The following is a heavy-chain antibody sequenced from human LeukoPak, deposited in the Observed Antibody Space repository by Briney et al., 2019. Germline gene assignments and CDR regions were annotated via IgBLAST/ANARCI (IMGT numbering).Heavy chain of an antibody. J-gene: IGHJ4*02. CDR3: ARGPWSSSFGELYFDY. D-gene: IGHD3-10*01. CDR2: ISACNGNT. CDR1: GYTFTSYG. V-gene: IGHV1-18*01. Sequence: ASVKVSCKASGYTFTSYGISWVRQAPGHGLEWMGWISACNGNTDYAQKLQGRVTMTTDTSTSTAYMDLRSLRSDDTAVYYCARGPWSSSFGELYFDYWGQGTLVTVSS.